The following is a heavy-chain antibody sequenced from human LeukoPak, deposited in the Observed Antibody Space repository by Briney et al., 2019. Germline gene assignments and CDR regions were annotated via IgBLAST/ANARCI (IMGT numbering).Heavy chain of an antibody. D-gene: IGHD5-24*01. CDR1: GITFTSHA. Sequence: PGGSLRLSCAASGITFTSHAMSWVRQAPGKGLEWVPLISGSGGHTYYGDSVRGRFTISRDNSKSTLYLQMNSLRAEDTAVYYCAKGGVATMRDGYNYYYYYMEIRGRGTTVTVSS. J-gene: IGHJ6*03. CDR2: ISGSGGHT. V-gene: IGHV3-23*01. CDR3: AKGGVATMRDGYNYYYYYMEI.